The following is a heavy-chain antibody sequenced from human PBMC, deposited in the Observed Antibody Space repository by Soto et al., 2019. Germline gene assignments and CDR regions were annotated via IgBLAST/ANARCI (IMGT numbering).Heavy chain of an antibody. CDR2: IFCSGSH. CDR1: GGYIINSDYY. V-gene: IGHV4-39*01. Sequence: PSETLSLTCSVSGGYIINSDYYWGWIRQPPGKGLEWVGSIFCSGSHYKTPSFESRVAMSVDTSNNQFSLRLSTVTAAVTAVYYCVRHRGLYYLDVRAYPNNWFDSWGQGILVTVSS. D-gene: IGHD3-10*02. J-gene: IGHJ5*01. CDR3: VRHRGLYYLDVRAYPNNWFDS.